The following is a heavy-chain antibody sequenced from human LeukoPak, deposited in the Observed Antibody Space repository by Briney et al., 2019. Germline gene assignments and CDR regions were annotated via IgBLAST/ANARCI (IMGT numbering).Heavy chain of an antibody. Sequence: GGSLRLSCAASGFTFSSYGMHWVRQAPGKGLEWVALISFDGNNEYSADSVKGRFTISRDNSKNTLYLQMNSLRAEDTAVYYCAKDLHAFTRSLYYGMDVWGQGTTVTVSS. CDR3: AKDLHAFTRSLYYGMDV. CDR1: GFTFSSYG. J-gene: IGHJ6*02. CDR2: ISFDGNNE. V-gene: IGHV3-30*18.